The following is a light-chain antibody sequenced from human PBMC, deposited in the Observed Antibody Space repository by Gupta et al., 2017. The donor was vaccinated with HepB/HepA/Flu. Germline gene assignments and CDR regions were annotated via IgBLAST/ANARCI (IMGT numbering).Light chain of an antibody. CDR2: SIN. CDR1: NSNIGSNS. Sequence: QSVLTQPPSASAPPGQRATISCSGSNSNIGSNSVTWYQQGPGAAPKLLIYSINGRPSGVPDRFSGSKSGTSASLDISGLQAGDEADYYCAAWDDSLNGVVFGGGTKLTVL. CDR3: AAWDDSLNGVV. J-gene: IGLJ2*01. V-gene: IGLV1-44*01.